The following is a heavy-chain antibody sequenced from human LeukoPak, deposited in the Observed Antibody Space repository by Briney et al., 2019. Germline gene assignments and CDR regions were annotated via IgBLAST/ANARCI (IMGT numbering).Heavy chain of an antibody. CDR2: INSDGSST. Sequence: GGSLRLSCAASGFTSSSYWMHWVRQAPGKGLVWVSRINSDGSSTSYADSVKGRFTISRDNAKNSLYLQMNSLRAEDTAVYYCARDYYDSSGYAGGLDYWGQGTLVTVSS. V-gene: IGHV3-74*01. J-gene: IGHJ4*02. CDR3: ARDYYDSSGYAGGLDY. CDR1: GFTSSSYW. D-gene: IGHD3-22*01.